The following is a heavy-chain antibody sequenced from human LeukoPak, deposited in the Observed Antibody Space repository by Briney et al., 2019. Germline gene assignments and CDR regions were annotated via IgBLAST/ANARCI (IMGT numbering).Heavy chain of an antibody. D-gene: IGHD6-19*01. CDR3: ARDVAVTSFDVFDI. Sequence: GGSLRLSCAASGFTFSSYSMNWVRQAPGKGLEWVSYISSSSSTIYYADSVKGRFTISRDNAKNSLYLQMNSLRAEDTALYYCARDVAVTSFDVFDIWGRGTMVTISS. CDR1: GFTFSSYS. CDR2: ISSSSSTI. V-gene: IGHV3-48*04. J-gene: IGHJ3*02.